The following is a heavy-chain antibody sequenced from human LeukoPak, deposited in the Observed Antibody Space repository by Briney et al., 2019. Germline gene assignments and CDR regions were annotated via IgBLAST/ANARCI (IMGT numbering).Heavy chain of an antibody. D-gene: IGHD2-15*01. CDR2: IIPIFGTA. Sequence: GASVKVSCKASGGTFSSYAISWVRQAPGQGLEWMGGIIPIFGTANYAQKFQGRVTITADESTSTAYMELSSLRSEDTAVYYCARCGVAATPVCYFDYWGQGTLVTVSS. J-gene: IGHJ4*02. CDR3: ARCGVAATPVCYFDY. CDR1: GGTFSSYA. V-gene: IGHV1-69*13.